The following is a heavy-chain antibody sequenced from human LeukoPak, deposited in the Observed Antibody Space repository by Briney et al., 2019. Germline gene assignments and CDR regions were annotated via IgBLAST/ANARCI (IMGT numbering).Heavy chain of an antibody. Sequence: PSETLSLTCTVSGGSISSTSSYWGWIRQPPGKGLEWIGSIYYSGSTYYNPSLKSRVTISVDASKNQFSLKLSSVTAADTAVFYCARRPFFYYYGSGNYYKPPYYFDYWGQGTLVIVSS. J-gene: IGHJ4*02. V-gene: IGHV4-39*01. CDR3: ARRPFFYYYGSGNYYKPPYYFDY. CDR2: IYYSGST. D-gene: IGHD3-10*01. CDR1: GGSISSTSSY.